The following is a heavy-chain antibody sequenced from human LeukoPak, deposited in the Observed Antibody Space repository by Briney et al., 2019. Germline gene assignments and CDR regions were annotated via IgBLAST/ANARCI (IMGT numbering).Heavy chain of an antibody. Sequence: GGSLRLSYAASGFTFSDYYMSWVRQAPGKGLEWVSHISSSGRTIYYADSVKGRFTISRDNDKNSLYLQMNSLRAEDTAVYYCARPDCSSTSCYEFDSWGQGTLVTVSS. D-gene: IGHD2-2*01. CDR2: ISSSGRTI. CDR3: ARPDCSSTSCYEFDS. CDR1: GFTFSDYY. V-gene: IGHV3-11*04. J-gene: IGHJ4*02.